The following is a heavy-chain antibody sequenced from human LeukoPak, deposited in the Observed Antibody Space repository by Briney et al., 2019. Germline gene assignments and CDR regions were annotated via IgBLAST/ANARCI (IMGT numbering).Heavy chain of an antibody. CDR3: ARDKSYSSAWLNYYYMDV. CDR2: TYYRSKWNN. Sequence: SQTLSLTCAISGDSVSSNSAAWNWIRQSPSRGLEWLGRTYYRSKWNNDYAVSVKSRITINPDTSKNQFSLQLNSVTPEDTAVYYCARDKSYSSAWLNYYYMDVWGKGTTVTVSS. CDR1: GDSVSSNSAA. J-gene: IGHJ6*03. V-gene: IGHV6-1*01. D-gene: IGHD6-19*01.